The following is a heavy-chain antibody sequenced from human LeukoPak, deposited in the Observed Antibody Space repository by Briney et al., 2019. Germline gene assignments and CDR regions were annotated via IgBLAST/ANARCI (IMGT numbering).Heavy chain of an antibody. J-gene: IGHJ4*02. V-gene: IGHV3-64*01. CDR3: ARGTNLRYAYFDY. D-gene: IGHD1-1*01. CDR1: GFTFSSYA. Sequence: GGSLRLSCAASGFTFSSYAMHWVRQAPGKGLEYVSSISSNGGSTFYANSVKGRFTISRDNSKNTLYLQMGSLRAEDMAVYYCARGTNLRYAYFDYWGQGTLVTVSS. CDR2: ISSNGGST.